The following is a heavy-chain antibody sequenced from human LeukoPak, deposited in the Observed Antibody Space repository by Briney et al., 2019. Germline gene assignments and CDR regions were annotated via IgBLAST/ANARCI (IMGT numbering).Heavy chain of an antibody. Sequence: GGSLRLSCAASGFTFSSYAMSWVRQAPGKGLEWVSGISWNSGSIGYADSVKGRFTISRDNAKNSLYLQMNSLRAEDMALYYCAKENSKYAYFDYWGQGTLVTVSS. V-gene: IGHV3-9*03. D-gene: IGHD4-11*01. J-gene: IGHJ4*02. CDR3: AKENSKYAYFDY. CDR2: ISWNSGSI. CDR1: GFTFSSYA.